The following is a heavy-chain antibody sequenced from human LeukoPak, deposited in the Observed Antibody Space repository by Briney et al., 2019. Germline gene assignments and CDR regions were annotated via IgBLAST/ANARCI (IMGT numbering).Heavy chain of an antibody. CDR2: IYYSGNT. Sequence: SGTLSLTCSVSGGSISSSSHFWGWIRQPPGKGLEWIGSIYYSGNTYYNPSLKSRVTMSVDTSKNHFSLKVTSVTAADTAMYYCARHENIVVVASATAFDYWGQGTLVTVSS. J-gene: IGHJ4*02. D-gene: IGHD2-15*01. CDR1: GGSISSSSHF. V-gene: IGHV4-39*01. CDR3: ARHENIVVVASATAFDY.